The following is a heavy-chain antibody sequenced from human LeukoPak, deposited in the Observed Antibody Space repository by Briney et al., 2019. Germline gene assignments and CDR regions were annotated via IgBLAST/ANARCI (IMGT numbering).Heavy chain of an antibody. J-gene: IGHJ3*01. CDR3: IKDMGFDLLKDAFHV. CDR1: GFSLEDYA. Sequence: GGSLRLSCVGSGFSLEDYAMHWVRQVPGKGLEWVSSISWDSGSQAYTDSVKGRFTISRDNDKNSLYLHMNSLRLEDTAFYYCIKDMGFDLLKDAFHVWGRGTLVTVSS. D-gene: IGHD3-9*01. V-gene: IGHV3-9*01. CDR2: ISWDSGSQ.